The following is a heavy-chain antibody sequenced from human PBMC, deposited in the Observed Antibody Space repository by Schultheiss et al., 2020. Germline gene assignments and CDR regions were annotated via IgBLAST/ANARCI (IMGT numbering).Heavy chain of an antibody. Sequence: GGSLRLSCAASGFTFSSYSMNWVRQAPGKGLEWVSSISSSSSNIYNADSVKGRFTNSRDNAKNSLYLQMNSQRAEDTAVYYCAKFQSYCSGGVYYSGYIEYWGQGTLVTVSS. CDR3: AKFQSYCSGGVYYSGYIEY. CDR2: ISSSSSNI. V-gene: IGHV3-21*01. CDR1: GFTFSSYS. D-gene: IGHD2-15*01. J-gene: IGHJ4*02.